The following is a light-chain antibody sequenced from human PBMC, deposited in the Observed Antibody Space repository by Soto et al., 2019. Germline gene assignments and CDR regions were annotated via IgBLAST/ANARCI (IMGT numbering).Light chain of an antibody. V-gene: IGKV2-40*01. CDR3: MQRIEFPYT. Sequence: EIVMTQTPLSLPLTPGEPASISSRSSQSLLDFDDANTYLDLYLQKPVQSPQLLIYMLSYRASGVPDRFSGSGSGTDFTLRINRVEAEDVGVYYCMQRIEFPYTFGQGTKVDIK. CDR1: QSLLDFDDANTY. J-gene: IGKJ2*01. CDR2: MLS.